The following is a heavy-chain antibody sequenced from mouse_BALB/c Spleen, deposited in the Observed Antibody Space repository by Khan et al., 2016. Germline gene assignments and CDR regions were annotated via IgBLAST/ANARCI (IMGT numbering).Heavy chain of an antibody. CDR2: TNPTNGRT. D-gene: IGHD1-1*01. V-gene: IGHV1S81*02. CDR1: GYTFTSYW. Sequence: QVQLQQSGAELVKAGASVKMSCKASGYTFTSYWMHWVKQRLGQGLEWFAETNPTNGRTYYNEKFKSKATLTVDKSSSTAYMLLSGPTFEDSAVYYCARIKKIVGTYFDDGGQGTTLTVSS. CDR3: ARIKKIVGTYFDD. J-gene: IGHJ2*01.